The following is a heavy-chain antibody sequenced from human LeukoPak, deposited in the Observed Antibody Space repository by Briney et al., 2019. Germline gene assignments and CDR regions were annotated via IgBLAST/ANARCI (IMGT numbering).Heavy chain of an antibody. CDR3: ARYSSSWNYYYYYMDV. D-gene: IGHD6-13*01. V-gene: IGHV1-69*06. Sequence: SVKVSCKASGGTFSSYAISWVRQAPGQGLEWMGGIIPIFGTANYAQKFQGRVTITADKSTSTAYMELSSLRSEDTAVYYCARYSSSWNYYYYYMDVWGKGTTVTISS. CDR2: IIPIFGTA. J-gene: IGHJ6*03. CDR1: GGTFSSYA.